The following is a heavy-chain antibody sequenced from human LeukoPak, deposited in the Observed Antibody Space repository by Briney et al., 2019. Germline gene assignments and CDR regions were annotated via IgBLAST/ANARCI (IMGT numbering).Heavy chain of an antibody. V-gene: IGHV4-38-2*01. CDR2: IYPSGNT. CDR3: ARRPSGSTAGDHRPDWYFDL. J-gene: IGHJ2*01. Sequence: SETLSLTCVVSGYSISTGYYWGWIRQPPGKGLEWIGSIYPSGNTYHSPSLKSRVTTSVDTSKNQFSLNLTSVTAADTAVYYCARRPSGSTAGDHRPDWYFDLWGPGTLVTVSS. CDR1: GYSISTGYY. D-gene: IGHD7-27*01.